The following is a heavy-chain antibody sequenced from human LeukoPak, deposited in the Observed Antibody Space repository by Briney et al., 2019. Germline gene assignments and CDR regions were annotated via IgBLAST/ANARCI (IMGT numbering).Heavy chain of an antibody. CDR2: MNPNSGNT. CDR3: ARVAAAAHDAFDI. CDR1: GYTFTSYD. V-gene: IGHV1-8*01. D-gene: IGHD2-2*01. Sequence: ASVKVSCKASGYTFTSYDINWVRQATGQGLEWMGWMNPNSGNTGYAQKFQGRVTMTRNTSISTAYMELRSLRSDDTAVYYCARVAAAAHDAFDIWGQGTMVTVSS. J-gene: IGHJ3*02.